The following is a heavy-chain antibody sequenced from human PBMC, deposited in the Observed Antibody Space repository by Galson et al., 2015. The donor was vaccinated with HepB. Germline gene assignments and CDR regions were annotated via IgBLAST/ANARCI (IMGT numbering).Heavy chain of an antibody. V-gene: IGHV3-48*01. J-gene: IGHJ4*02. CDR2: ISSTSNTI. CDR3: ARAVVFYGGYVPHGY. CDR1: GFTFRTYS. D-gene: IGHD4-17*01. Sequence: SLRLSCAGSGFTFRTYSMNWVRQAPGKGLEWISYISSTSNTIYYADSVKGRFTISRDNAKNSLHLQMNSLRAEDTAVYYCARAVVFYGGYVPHGYWGQGTLVTVSS.